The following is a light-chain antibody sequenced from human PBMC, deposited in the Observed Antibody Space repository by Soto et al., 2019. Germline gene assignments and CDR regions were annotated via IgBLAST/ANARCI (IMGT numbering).Light chain of an antibody. Sequence: DIQMAQSPYTLSASVGYRFTITCRACESMSNCLAWYQQKPGKATKFLISGASSLQSGVPSRYRGSASGTEFALTMRSTQPYDFASYYCHKCHRYLTFGSGTKVGMK. CDR3: HKCHRYLT. CDR1: ESMSNC. V-gene: IGKV1-5*01. J-gene: IGKJ1*01. CDR2: GAS.